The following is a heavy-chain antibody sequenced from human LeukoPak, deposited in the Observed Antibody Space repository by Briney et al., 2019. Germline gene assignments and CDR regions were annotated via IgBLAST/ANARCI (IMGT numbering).Heavy chain of an antibody. CDR1: GYTFTGYY. D-gene: IGHD6-19*01. CDR2: INPNSGGT. Sequence: ASVKVSCKASGYTFTGYYMHWVRQAPGQGLEWMGRINPNSGGTNYAEKFQGRVTMTRDTSISTAYMELSRLRSDDTAVYYCPRERDRSSGRIFDYWGQGTLVTVSS. CDR3: PRERDRSSGRIFDY. V-gene: IGHV1-2*06. J-gene: IGHJ4*02.